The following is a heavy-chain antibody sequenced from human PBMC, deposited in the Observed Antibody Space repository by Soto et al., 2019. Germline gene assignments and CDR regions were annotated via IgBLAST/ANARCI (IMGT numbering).Heavy chain of an antibody. D-gene: IGHD3-3*01. V-gene: IGHV5-10-1*01. Sequence: PGECLTISCKGSGYSFTSYWIIWVLQMPGKGLEWMGRIDPSDSYTNYSPSFQGHVTISADKSISTAYLQWSSLKASDTAMYYCARQHLQRSGYYFDYWGQGTMVTVSS. CDR3: ARQHLQRSGYYFDY. J-gene: IGHJ4*02. CDR2: IDPSDSYT. CDR1: GYSFTSYW.